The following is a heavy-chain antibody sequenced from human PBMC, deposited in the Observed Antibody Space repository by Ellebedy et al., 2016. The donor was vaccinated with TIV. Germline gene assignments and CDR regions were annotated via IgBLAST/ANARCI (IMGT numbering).Heavy chain of an antibody. D-gene: IGHD3-3*01. J-gene: IGHJ3*01. CDR2: ISSDGSHI. Sequence: GESLKISCAASGFTFSSYYMHWVRQAPGKGLVWVSHISSDGSHINYADSVKGRFTISRDNAKNTLYLQMNRLRAEDTAVYYCAREWSAFDLWGQGTMVTVSS. CDR1: GFTFSSYY. CDR3: AREWSAFDL. V-gene: IGHV3-74*01.